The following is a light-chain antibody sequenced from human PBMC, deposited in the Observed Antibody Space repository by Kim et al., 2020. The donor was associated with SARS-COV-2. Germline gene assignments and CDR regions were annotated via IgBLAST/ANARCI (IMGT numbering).Light chain of an antibody. CDR3: QQYNNWPPYS. Sequence: ETVMTQSPATLSVFPGERATLSCRASQSVNNNLAWYQQKPGQAPRLLIFAASTRAAGVPARFSGSGSGTEFLLTISSLQSEDFAVYYCQQYNNWPPYSFGQGTKLEI. CDR1: QSVNNN. V-gene: IGKV3-15*01. J-gene: IGKJ2*03. CDR2: AAS.